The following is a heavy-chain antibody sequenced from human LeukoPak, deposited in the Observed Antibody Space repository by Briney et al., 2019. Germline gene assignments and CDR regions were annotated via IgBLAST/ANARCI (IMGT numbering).Heavy chain of an antibody. CDR1: GGSVSSGTYY. CDR2: IYYTGNT. V-gene: IGHV4-61*01. CDR3: ARGTNYYGSGDY. J-gene: IGHJ4*02. D-gene: IGHD3-10*01. Sequence: PSETLSLTCTVSGGSVSSGTYYWSWIRQPPGKGLEWIGHIYYTGNTHYVPSLKSRVTMSVDTPKNQFSLELTSVTAADTAVYYCARGTNYYGSGDYWGQGTLVTVSS.